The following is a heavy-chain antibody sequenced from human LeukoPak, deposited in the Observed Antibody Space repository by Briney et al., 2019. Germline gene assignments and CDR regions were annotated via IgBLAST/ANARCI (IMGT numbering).Heavy chain of an antibody. J-gene: IGHJ4*02. CDR3: ARHQGVNSNFFDY. V-gene: IGHV4-59*08. D-gene: IGHD2-21*01. CDR2: VYSSGRT. Sequence: PSETLSLTCTVSYSSISSYCWSWIRQPPGKGLEWIGYVYSSGRTKYNPSLESRVTMSTDMSKNQFSLKLSSVTAADTAVYYCARHQGVNSNFFDYWGQGTLVTVSS. CDR1: YSSISSYC.